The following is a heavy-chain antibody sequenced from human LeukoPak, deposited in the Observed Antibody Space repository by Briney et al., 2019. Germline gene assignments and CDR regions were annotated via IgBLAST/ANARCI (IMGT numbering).Heavy chain of an antibody. J-gene: IGHJ6*02. V-gene: IGHV4-31*03. CDR3: ARVGYSYGYGMDV. CDR1: GGSISSGGYY. CDR2: IYYSGST. Sequence: PSETLSLTCTVFGGSISSGGYYWSWLRQHPGKGLEWIGYIYYSGSTYYNPSLKSRVTISVDTSKNQFSLKLSSVTAADTAVYYCARVGYSYGYGMDVWGQGTTVTVSS. D-gene: IGHD5-18*01.